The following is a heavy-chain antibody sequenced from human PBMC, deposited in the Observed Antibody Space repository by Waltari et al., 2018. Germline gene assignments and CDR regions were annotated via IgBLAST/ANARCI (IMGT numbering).Heavy chain of an antibody. CDR3: ARDLGGEAPLAF. CDR2: ITPLYGST. J-gene: IGHJ4*02. V-gene: IGHV1-69*06. Sequence: QSGAEVKKHGSSGKVSCKASGGTYKRHAFSWVRQVSGQGLEWLGGITPLYGSTFYSPKFEGRVIISADTLSGTIYMDLAGLTTEDTTVYYCARDLGGEAPLAFWGQGTLVSVS. CDR1: GGTYKRHA.